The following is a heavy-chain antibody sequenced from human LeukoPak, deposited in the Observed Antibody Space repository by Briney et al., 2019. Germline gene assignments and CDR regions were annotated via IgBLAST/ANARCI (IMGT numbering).Heavy chain of an antibody. CDR1: GGPISNYH. D-gene: IGHD3-10*01. V-gene: IGHV4-59*08. J-gene: IGHJ5*02. CDR3: ARVKYSSGSTSSWFDP. Sequence: PSETLSLTCTVSGGPISNYHWSWFRQSPGTGLEWIGYIEYSGGTTYNSSLKSRVTISVDTSKSQFSLKLNSVTAADTAVYYCARVKYSSGSTSSWFDPWGQGTPVAVSS. CDR2: IEYSGGT.